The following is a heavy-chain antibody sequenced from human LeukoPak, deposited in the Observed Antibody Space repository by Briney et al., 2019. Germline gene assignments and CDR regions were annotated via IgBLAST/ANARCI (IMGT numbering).Heavy chain of an antibody. D-gene: IGHD3-10*01. Sequence: PGGSLRLSCAASAFTLSTYAMSWVRQAPGKGLEWVSGISAGKGNTYCADSVKGRFTISRDNSKNTLYLEMNSLRAEDTAVCYCAKALYFGEYDIWGQGTMVTVSS. J-gene: IGHJ3*02. CDR2: ISAGKGNT. CDR3: AKALYFGEYDI. V-gene: IGHV3-23*01. CDR1: AFTLSTYA.